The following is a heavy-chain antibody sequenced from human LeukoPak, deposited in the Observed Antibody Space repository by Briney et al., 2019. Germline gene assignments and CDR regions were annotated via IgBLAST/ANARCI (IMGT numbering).Heavy chain of an antibody. D-gene: IGHD3-10*01. J-gene: IGHJ4*02. CDR1: GGSISSGDYY. CDR3: ARGGTMVLGY. CDR2: IYYSGST. V-gene: IGHV4-30-4*08. Sequence: SETLSLTCSVSGGSISSGDYYWSWIRQPPGKGLEWIGYIYYSGSTYYNPSLKSRVTISVDTSKNQFSLKLSSVTAADTAVYYCARGGTMVLGYWGQGTLVTVSS.